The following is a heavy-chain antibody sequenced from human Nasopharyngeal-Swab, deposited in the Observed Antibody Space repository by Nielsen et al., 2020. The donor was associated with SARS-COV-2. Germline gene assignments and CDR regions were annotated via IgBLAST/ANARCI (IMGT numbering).Heavy chain of an antibody. CDR3: AKDSGTTVADY. V-gene: IGHV3-21*01. J-gene: IGHJ4*02. CDR2: ISSSSSYT. D-gene: IGHD4-23*01. CDR1: GFTFSSYS. Sequence: GESLKISCAASGFTFSSYSMNWVRQAPGKGLEWVSSISSSSSYTNYADSVKGRFTISRDNSKNTLYLQMNSLRAEDTAVYYCAKDSGTTVADYWGQGTLVTVSS.